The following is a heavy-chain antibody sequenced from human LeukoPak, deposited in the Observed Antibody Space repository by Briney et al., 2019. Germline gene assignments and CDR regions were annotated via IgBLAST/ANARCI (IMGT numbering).Heavy chain of an antibody. D-gene: IGHD2-2*01. CDR1: GFTFSTYA. CDR3: VKDRCDRTTCPEV. V-gene: IGHV3-23*01. Sequence: GGSLRLSCAASGFTFSTYAMSWVRQAPGEGLEWVSGISGSGGSTYYTDSVKGRFTISRDNSKNTLHLQMSSLRAEDTALYYCVKDRCDRTTCPEVWGQGTLVTVSS. J-gene: IGHJ4*02. CDR2: ISGSGGST.